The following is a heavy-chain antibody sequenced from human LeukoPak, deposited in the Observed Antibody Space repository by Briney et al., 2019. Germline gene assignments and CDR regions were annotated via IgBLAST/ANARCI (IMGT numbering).Heavy chain of an antibody. D-gene: IGHD3-22*01. J-gene: IGHJ4*02. Sequence: PSETLSLTCTVAGGSIRSGSHYWAWIRQPPGKGLEWIGSIYYSGSTYYNPSLENRVTISIDTSKNHFSLKLSSLSAADTSVYYCAKRDDSGGNLVDLWGQGTLVTVS. CDR1: GGSIRSGSHY. V-gene: IGHV4-39*02. CDR2: IYYSGST. CDR3: AKRDDSGGNLVDL.